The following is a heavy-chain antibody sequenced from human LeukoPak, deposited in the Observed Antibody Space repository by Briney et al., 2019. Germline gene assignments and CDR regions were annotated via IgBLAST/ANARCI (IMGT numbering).Heavy chain of an antibody. D-gene: IGHD5-24*01. CDR2: FDPEDGET. V-gene: IGHV1-24*01. CDR3: ATSGMATINYYGMDV. Sequence: ASVKVSCKVSGYTLTELSVHWVRQAPGKGLEWMGGFDPEDGETIYAQKFQGRVTMTEDTSTDTAYMELSSLRSEDTAVYYCATSGMATINYYGMDVWGQGTTVTVSS. CDR1: GYTLTELS. J-gene: IGHJ6*02.